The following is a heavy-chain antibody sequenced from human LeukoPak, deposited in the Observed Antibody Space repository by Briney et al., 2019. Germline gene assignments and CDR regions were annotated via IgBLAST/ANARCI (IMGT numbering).Heavy chain of an antibody. V-gene: IGHV4-39*07. CDR2: IFYTGKT. CDR3: ARVFDS. CDR1: GGFFSTSDYY. J-gene: IGHJ4*02. Sequence: SETLSLTCTVSGGFFSTSDYYWGWIRQSPGKGLEWIVYIFYTGKTNYNPSLKSRATISLDTSKNQFSLRLTSVTAADTAVYFCARVFDSWGQGKLVTVSS.